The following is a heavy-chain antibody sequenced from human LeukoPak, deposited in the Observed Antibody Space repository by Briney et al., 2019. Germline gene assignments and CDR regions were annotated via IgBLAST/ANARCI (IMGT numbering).Heavy chain of an antibody. CDR1: GYTFTSYG. J-gene: IGHJ6*03. CDR3: ATFPGGARPGYYYYYMDV. CDR2: ISAYNGNT. D-gene: IGHD6-6*01. V-gene: IGHV1-18*01. Sequence: ASVKVSCKASGYTFTSYGISWVRQAPGQGLEWMGWISAYNGNTNYAQKLQGRVTMTTDTSTSTAYMELRSLRSDDTAAYYCATFPGGARPGYYYYYMDVWGKGTTVTVSS.